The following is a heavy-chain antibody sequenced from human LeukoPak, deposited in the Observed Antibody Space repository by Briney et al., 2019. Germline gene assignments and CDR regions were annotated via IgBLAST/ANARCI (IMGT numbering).Heavy chain of an antibody. CDR3: AREVERFGEFDY. CDR2: ISYDGSNK. Sequence: GRSLRLSCAASGFTFSSYAMQWVRQAPGKGLEWVAVISYDGSNKYYADSVKGRFTISRDNSKNTLYLQMNSLRAEDTAVYYCAREVERFGEFDYWGQGTLVTVSS. D-gene: IGHD3-10*01. CDR1: GFTFSSYA. J-gene: IGHJ4*02. V-gene: IGHV3-30*04.